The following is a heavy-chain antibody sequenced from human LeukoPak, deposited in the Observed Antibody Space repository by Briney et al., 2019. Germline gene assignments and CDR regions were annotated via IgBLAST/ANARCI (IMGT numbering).Heavy chain of an antibody. CDR1: GGSISSGGYY. V-gene: IGHV4-30-2*01. J-gene: IGHJ4*02. Sequence: SETLSLTCTVPGGSISSGGYYWSWIRQPPGKGLEWIGYIYHSGSTYYNPSLKSRVTISVDRSKNQFSLKLSSVTAADTAVYYCASDPCSYCGGDCYSACGSGYFDYWGQGTLVTVSS. D-gene: IGHD2-21*01. CDR2: IYHSGST. CDR3: ASDPCSYCGGDCYSACGSGYFDY.